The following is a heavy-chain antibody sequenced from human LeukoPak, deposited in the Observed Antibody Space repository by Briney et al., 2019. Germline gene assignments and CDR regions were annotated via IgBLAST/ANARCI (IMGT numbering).Heavy chain of an antibody. CDR2: ISAYNGNT. Sequence: AAVKVSCKASGYTFTSYGISWVRQAPGQGLEWMGWISAYNGNTNYAQKLQGRVTMTTDTSTSTAYMEPRSLRSDDTAVYYCARADYCSSTSCPPHYFDYWGQGTLVTVSS. D-gene: IGHD2-2*01. CDR3: ARADYCSSTSCPPHYFDY. J-gene: IGHJ4*02. CDR1: GYTFTSYG. V-gene: IGHV1-18*01.